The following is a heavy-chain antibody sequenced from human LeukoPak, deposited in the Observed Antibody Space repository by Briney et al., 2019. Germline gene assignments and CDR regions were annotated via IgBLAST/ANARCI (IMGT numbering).Heavy chain of an antibody. V-gene: IGHV3-23*01. D-gene: IGHD2-8*01. J-gene: IGHJ1*01. CDR1: GFTFNKYA. Sequence: GGSLRLSCAASGFTFNKYAMSWVRQAPGKGLEWVSAISGSGGSTYYADSVKGRFTISTSKNTLYLQMNSLRAEDTAVYYRAIGPGCTDGLCHEYLQHWGQGALVTVSS. CDR2: ISGSGGST. CDR3: AIGPGCTDGLCHEYLQH.